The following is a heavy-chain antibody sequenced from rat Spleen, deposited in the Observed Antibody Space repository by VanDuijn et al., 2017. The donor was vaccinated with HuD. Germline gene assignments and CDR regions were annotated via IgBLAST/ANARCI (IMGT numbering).Heavy chain of an antibody. CDR3: TRGYVMDA. CDR2: ITFDGSGT. V-gene: IGHV5-29*01. CDR1: GFTFSDYY. J-gene: IGHJ4*01. Sequence: EVQLVETGGGLVQPGRSLKLSCAASGFTFSDYYMAWVRQAPTKGLEWVATITFDGSGTYYRGSVKGRFTISRDNAKNTQYLQMDSLRSEDTATYYCTRGYVMDAWGQGASVTVSS.